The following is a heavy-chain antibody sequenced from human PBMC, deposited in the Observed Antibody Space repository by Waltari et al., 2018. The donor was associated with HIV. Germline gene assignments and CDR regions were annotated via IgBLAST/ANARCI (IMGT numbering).Heavy chain of an antibody. Sequence: QVQLVQSGAEVKKPGASVKVSCKASGYTFTSYDINWVRQATGQGLEWMGWMNPNSGNTGYERKFQGRVTMTSNISISTAYMELSSLTSDDTAVYYCARGGDYSVSGSAIYQNWGQGTLVTVSS. J-gene: IGHJ4*02. D-gene: IGHD4-17*01. V-gene: IGHV1-8*01. CDR2: MNPNSGNT. CDR1: GYTFTSYD. CDR3: ARGGDYSVSGSAIYQN.